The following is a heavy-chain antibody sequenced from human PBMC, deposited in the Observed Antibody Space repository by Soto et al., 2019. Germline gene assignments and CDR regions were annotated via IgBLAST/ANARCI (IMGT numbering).Heavy chain of an antibody. CDR2: ISVNSGRA. D-gene: IGHD3-3*01. CDR1: GYNFVKYD. CDR3: VRQYYDFWTDYPDFDY. J-gene: IGHJ4*02. Sequence: QVQLVQSGAEVRRPGASVKVSCKASGYNFVKYDITWVRQAPGQGLEWLGLISVNSGRANYAQKFPDRVTMTTDTSTTTAYMELRSLTSDDTAMYYCVRQYYDFWTDYPDFDYWGQGTLVTVSS. V-gene: IGHV1-18*04.